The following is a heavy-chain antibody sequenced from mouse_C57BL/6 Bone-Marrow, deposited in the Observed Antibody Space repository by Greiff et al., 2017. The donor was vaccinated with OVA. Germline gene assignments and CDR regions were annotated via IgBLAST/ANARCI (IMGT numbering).Heavy chain of an antibody. CDR1: GYTFTDYY. Sequence: EVKLMESGPVLVKPGASVKMSCKASGYTFTDYYMNWVKQSHGKSLEWIGVINPYNGGTSYNQKFKGKATLTVDKSSSTAYMELNSLTSEDSAVYYCASKDQFITTVVAPFDYWGQGTTLTVSS. J-gene: IGHJ2*01. CDR2: INPYNGGT. CDR3: ASKDQFITTVVAPFDY. V-gene: IGHV1-19*01. D-gene: IGHD1-1*01.